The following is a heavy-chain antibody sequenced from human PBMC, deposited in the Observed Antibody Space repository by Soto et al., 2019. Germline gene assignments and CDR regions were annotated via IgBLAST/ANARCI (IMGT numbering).Heavy chain of an antibody. D-gene: IGHD4-17*01. V-gene: IGHV3-33*01. CDR2: IWHDGNEE. J-gene: IGHJ6*02. Sequence: VQLVESGGGVVQPGRSLRLSCAASGFTFNRHLMHWVRQAPGKGLEWVAVIWHDGNEEYYRDSVKGRFTISRDNSKNTLYLQMNSLRAEDTAVYYCARDYGGTTYYYYYGMDVWVQGTTVTVSS. CDR3: ARDYGGTTYYYYYGMDV. CDR1: GFTFNRHL.